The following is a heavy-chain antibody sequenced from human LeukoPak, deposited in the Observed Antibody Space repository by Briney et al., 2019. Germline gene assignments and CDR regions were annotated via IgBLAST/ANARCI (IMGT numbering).Heavy chain of an antibody. V-gene: IGHV3-23*01. J-gene: IGHJ4*02. CDR1: ENTFNNYV. CDR3: AIREPIGY. D-gene: IGHD1-14*01. CDR2: ITGGDGDT. Sequence: PGGSLRLSCAASENTFNNYVVSWIRQAPGKGLEWVSAITGGDGDTSYADPVKGRFTISRDSSKNTLYLQMNNLRVEDTAVYYCAIREPIGYWGQGTLVTVSS.